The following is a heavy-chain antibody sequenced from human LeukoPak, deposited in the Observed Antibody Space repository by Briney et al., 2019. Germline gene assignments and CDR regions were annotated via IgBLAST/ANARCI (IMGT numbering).Heavy chain of an antibody. D-gene: IGHD3-22*01. CDR2: INWNGGST. CDR3: SRGLSYYDSSGYYYFDY. V-gene: IGHV3-20*04. Sequence: GSLRLSCAASGFTFDDYGMSWVRQAPGKGLEWVSGINWNGGSTGYADSVKGRFTISRDNAKNSLYLQMNSLRAEDTALYYCSRGLSYYDSSGYYYFDYWGQGTLVTVSS. CDR1: GFTFDDYG. J-gene: IGHJ4*02.